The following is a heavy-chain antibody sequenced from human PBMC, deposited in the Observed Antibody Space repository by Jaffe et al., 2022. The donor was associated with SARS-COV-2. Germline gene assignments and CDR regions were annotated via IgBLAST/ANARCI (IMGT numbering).Heavy chain of an antibody. CDR3: AKGNHSSGSYSPAFDF. J-gene: IGHJ4*02. CDR2: IIPILGTA. D-gene: IGHD3-10*01. Sequence: QVQLVQSGAEVKKPASSVKVSCKASGGTFSSYAISWVRQAPGQGLEWMGGIIPILGTANYAQKFQGRVTITADESTSTAHMELSSLRSEDTAVYYCAKGNHSSGSYSPAFDFWGQGTLVTVSS. V-gene: IGHV1-69*01. CDR1: GGTFSSYA.